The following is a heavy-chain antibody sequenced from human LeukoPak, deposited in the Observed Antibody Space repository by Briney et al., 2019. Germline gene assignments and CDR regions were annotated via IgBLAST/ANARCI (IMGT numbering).Heavy chain of an antibody. J-gene: IGHJ4*02. V-gene: IGHV4-59*08. CDR1: GGSISSYY. CDR3: ARRARGYFDY. Sequence: SETLSLTCTVSGGSISSYYWSWIRQPPGKGLGWIGYIYYSGSTNYNPSLKSRVTISVDTSKNQFSLKLSSVTAADTAVYYCARRARGYFDYWGQGTLVTVSS. D-gene: IGHD1-26*01. CDR2: IYYSGST.